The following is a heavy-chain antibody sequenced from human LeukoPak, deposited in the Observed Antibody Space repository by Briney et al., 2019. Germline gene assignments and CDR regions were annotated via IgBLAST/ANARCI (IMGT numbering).Heavy chain of an antibody. Sequence: ASVKVSCKASGYTFTSYGISWVRQAPGQGLEWMGWISAYNGNTNYAQKLQGRVTMTTDTSTSTAYMELRSLRSDDTAVYYCARVHTAMAIAPFDYWGQGTLVTASS. J-gene: IGHJ4*02. D-gene: IGHD5-18*01. V-gene: IGHV1-18*01. CDR3: ARVHTAMAIAPFDY. CDR2: ISAYNGNT. CDR1: GYTFTSYG.